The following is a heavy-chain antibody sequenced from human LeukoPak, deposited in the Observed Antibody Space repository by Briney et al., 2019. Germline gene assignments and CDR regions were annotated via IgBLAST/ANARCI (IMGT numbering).Heavy chain of an antibody. CDR1: GFTFSSDW. CDR2: ISPDGSTT. Sequence: GGSLRLSCTASGFTFSSDWMHWVRQAPGKGLVWVSRISPDGSTTNYADSVKGRFTTSRDNAKNTLFLQMNSLRAEDTAVYYCVRGRSTYYGYFDYWGQGTLVTVSS. J-gene: IGHJ4*02. D-gene: IGHD3-10*01. V-gene: IGHV3-74*01. CDR3: VRGRSTYYGYFDY.